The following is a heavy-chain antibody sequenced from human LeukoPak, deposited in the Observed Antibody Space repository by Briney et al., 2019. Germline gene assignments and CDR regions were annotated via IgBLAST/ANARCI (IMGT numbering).Heavy chain of an antibody. CDR1: GFTLSSYW. V-gene: IGHV3-74*01. D-gene: IGHD1-26*01. Sequence: PGGSLRLSCSASGFTLSSYWMPWVRQAPGRGLVWVSRINTDGSSTNYADSVKGRFTVSRGNAKNTLYLQMNSLRAEDTAVYYCARVIGWDEPFDIWGQGTMVTVSS. J-gene: IGHJ3*02. CDR2: INTDGSST. CDR3: ARVIGWDEPFDI.